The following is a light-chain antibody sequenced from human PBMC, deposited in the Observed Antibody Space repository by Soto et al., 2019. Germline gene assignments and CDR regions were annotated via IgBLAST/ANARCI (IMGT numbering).Light chain of an antibody. CDR3: QSYDSGLSGFV. J-gene: IGLJ1*01. Sequence: QLVLTQPPSVSGAPGQRVTISCTGSSSNIGANYDVHWYQQLPGTAPKVLIYGNTNRPSGVPDRFSASKSGTSASLAITGLQAEDEADYYCQSYDSGLSGFVFGTGTKLTVL. CDR2: GNT. CDR1: SSNIGANYD. V-gene: IGLV1-40*01.